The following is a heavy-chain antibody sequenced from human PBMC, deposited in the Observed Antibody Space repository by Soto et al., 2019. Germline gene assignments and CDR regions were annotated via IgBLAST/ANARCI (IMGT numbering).Heavy chain of an antibody. V-gene: IGHV3-23*01. CDR1: GFTFATQA. CDR2: ISGGSST. D-gene: IGHD3-22*01. Sequence: GSLRLSCAASGFTFATQAMSWVRQAPGKGLEWVSGISGGSSTYYADSVKGRFTVSRDNSKNTLFLQMNGLRAEDTAIYYCATRNYYDSSGYHYYYFDFWGQGTLVTVSS. CDR3: ATRNYYDSSGYHYYYFDF. J-gene: IGHJ4*02.